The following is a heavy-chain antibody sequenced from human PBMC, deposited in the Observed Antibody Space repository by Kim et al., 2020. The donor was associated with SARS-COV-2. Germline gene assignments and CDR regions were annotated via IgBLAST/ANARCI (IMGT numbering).Heavy chain of an antibody. V-gene: IGHV4-34*01. CDR3: ARFCGYQELVLCQYYYYGMDV. CDR1: GGSFSGYY. CDR2: INHSGST. D-gene: IGHD1-26*01. Sequence: SETLSLTCAVYGGSFSGYYWSWIRQPPGKGLEWIGEINHSGSTNYNPSLKSRVTISVDTSKNQFSLKLSSVTAADTAVYYCARFCGYQELVLCQYYYYGMDVWGQGTTVTVSS. J-gene: IGHJ6*02.